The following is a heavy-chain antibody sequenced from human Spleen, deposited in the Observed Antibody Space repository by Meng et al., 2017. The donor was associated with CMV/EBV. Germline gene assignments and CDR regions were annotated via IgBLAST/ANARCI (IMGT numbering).Heavy chain of an antibody. Sequence: GGSLRLSCTPSEFSFSTYAVHWVRQAPGKGLEWVANIKQYGSEKDYVDSVKGRFTISRDDARNSLYLQMNSLRGEDTAVYYCATRDRELTALSGLYYYYAMDVWGQGTSVTVSS. CDR3: ATRDRELTALSGLYYYYAMDV. D-gene: IGHD2-15*01. V-gene: IGHV3-7*01. CDR1: EFSFSTYA. J-gene: IGHJ6*02. CDR2: IKQYGSEK.